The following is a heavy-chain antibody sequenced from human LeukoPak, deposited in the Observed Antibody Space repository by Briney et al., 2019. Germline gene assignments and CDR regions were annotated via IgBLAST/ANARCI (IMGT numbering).Heavy chain of an antibody. V-gene: IGHV3-30*02. CDR3: AKVLSLPSNYYYYYYMDV. D-gene: IGHD2-2*01. J-gene: IGHJ6*03. CDR1: GFTFSTYG. CDR2: IRYDGSNK. Sequence: GGSLRLSGAASGFTFSTYGMHWVRQAPGKGLEWVAFIRYDGSNKYYADSVKGRFTISRDNSKNTLYLQMNSLRAEDTAVYYCAKVLSLPSNYYYYYYMDVWGKGTTVTVSS.